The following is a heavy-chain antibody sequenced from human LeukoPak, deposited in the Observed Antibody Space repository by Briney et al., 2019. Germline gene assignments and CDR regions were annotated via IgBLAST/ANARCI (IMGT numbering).Heavy chain of an antibody. CDR2: INNSGST. CDR3: ARAYCSSTSCSRGWYFDL. V-gene: IGHV4-34*01. D-gene: IGHD2-2*01. J-gene: IGHJ2*01. Sequence: SETLSLTCAVYGGSFSGYYWSWIRQPPGKGLEWSGEINNSGSTNYNPSLKSRVTISVDTSKNQFSLKLSSVPAADTAVYYCARAYCSSTSCSRGWYFDLWGRGTLVTVSS. CDR1: GGSFSGYY.